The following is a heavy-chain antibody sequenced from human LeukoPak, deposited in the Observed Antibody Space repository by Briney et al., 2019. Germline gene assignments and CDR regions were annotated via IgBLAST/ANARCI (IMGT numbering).Heavy chain of an antibody. V-gene: IGHV4-39*01. D-gene: IGHD6-13*01. CDR1: GASFSSSTYY. J-gene: IGHJ4*02. CDR3: ARHAGGITATGTRPFDY. Sequence: ASETLSLTCTVSGASFSSSTYYWGWIRQSPGKGLEWIGSIYYSGSTYYNPSLKSRVTMSVDTSKNQFSLKLSSVTAADTAVCYCARHAGGITATGTRPFDYWGQGTLVTVSS. CDR2: IYYSGST.